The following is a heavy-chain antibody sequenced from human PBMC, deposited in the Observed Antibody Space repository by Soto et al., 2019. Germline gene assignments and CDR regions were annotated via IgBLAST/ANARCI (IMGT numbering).Heavy chain of an antibody. V-gene: IGHV1-58*01. CDR3: AADAKAWQQMVPSDY. Sequence: SVKVSCKASGFTFTSSAFQWVRQARGQRLEWIGWIAVGSGYTNYAQRFQDRVTLTRDMSTATTYMELSRLTSEDTAIYYCAADAKAWQQMVPSDYWGQGTLVTVYS. D-gene: IGHD2-8*01. J-gene: IGHJ4*02. CDR1: GFTFTSSA. CDR2: IAVGSGYT.